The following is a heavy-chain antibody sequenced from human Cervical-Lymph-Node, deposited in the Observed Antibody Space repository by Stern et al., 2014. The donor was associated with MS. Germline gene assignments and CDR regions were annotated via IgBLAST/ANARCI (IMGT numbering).Heavy chain of an antibody. Sequence: QLQLQESGPGLVKPSETLSLTCTVSGGSISSYYWSWIRQPPGKGLEWIGYIYYSGSTNYNPSLKSRVTISVDTSKNQFSLKLSSVTAADTAVYYCARGPLREELGLFDYWGQGTLVTVSS. CDR3: ARGPLREELGLFDY. J-gene: IGHJ4*02. CDR2: IYYSGST. CDR1: GGSISSYY. V-gene: IGHV4-59*01. D-gene: IGHD1-26*01.